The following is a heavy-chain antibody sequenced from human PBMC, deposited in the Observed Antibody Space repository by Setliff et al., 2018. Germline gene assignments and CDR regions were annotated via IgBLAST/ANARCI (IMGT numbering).Heavy chain of an antibody. CDR2: INHSGST. CDR1: GGSISSYY. Sequence: PSETLSLTCTVSGGSISSYYWSWIRQPPGKGLEWIGEINHSGSTNYNPSLKSRVTISIDTSKNQFSLKLSSVTAADTAVYYCARDILLGRVPTAMVSETPGYWGQGTLVTVSS. V-gene: IGHV4-59*01. J-gene: IGHJ4*02. CDR3: ARDILLGRVPTAMVSETPGY. D-gene: IGHD5-18*01.